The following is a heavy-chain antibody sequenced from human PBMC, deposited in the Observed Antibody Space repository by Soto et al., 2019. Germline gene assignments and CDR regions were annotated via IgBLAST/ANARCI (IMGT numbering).Heavy chain of an antibody. CDR1: GFTFSSYA. J-gene: IGHJ6*02. V-gene: IGHV3-30-3*01. CDR3: ARPTTAYYYYYGMDV. CDR2: ISYDGSNK. Sequence: QVQLVESGGGVVQPGRSLRLSCAASGFTFSSYAMHWVRQAPGKGLEWVAVISYDGSNKYYADSVKGRFTISRDNSKNTLYLQMNSLRAGDTAVYYCARPTTAYYYYYGMDVWGQGTTVTVSS. D-gene: IGHD1-26*01.